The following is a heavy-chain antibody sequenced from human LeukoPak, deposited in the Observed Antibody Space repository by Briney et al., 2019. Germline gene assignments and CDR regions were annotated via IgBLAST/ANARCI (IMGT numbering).Heavy chain of an antibody. CDR2: INPGDSDP. Sequence: GESLKISFQASGYSFNTYWIGWVRQMPGKGPEWMGIINPGDSDPRYSPSFQGRATISADRSISTAYLQWSSLKASDTAMYYCARHGVGSSWFGFDFWGQGTLVTVSS. CDR3: ARHGVGSSWFGFDF. CDR1: GYSFNTYW. V-gene: IGHV5-51*01. J-gene: IGHJ4*02. D-gene: IGHD6-13*01.